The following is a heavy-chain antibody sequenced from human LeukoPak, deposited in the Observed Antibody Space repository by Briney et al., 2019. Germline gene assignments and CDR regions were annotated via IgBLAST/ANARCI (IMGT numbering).Heavy chain of an antibody. CDR2: MYYRGST. CDR3: ARDWGVGGRPGYMDV. D-gene: IGHD6-6*01. CDR1: GGSISSSSHY. Sequence: SETLSLTCTVSGGSISSSSHYWGWIRQPPGKGLEWIGSMYYRGSTYHNPSLKSRVTISVDTSKNQVSLKLSSVTAADTAVYFCARDWGVGGRPGYMDVWGKGTTVTVSS. J-gene: IGHJ6*03. V-gene: IGHV4-39*07.